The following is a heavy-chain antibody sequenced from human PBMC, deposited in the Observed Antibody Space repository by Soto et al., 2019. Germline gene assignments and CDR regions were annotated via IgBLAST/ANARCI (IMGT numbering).Heavy chain of an antibody. D-gene: IGHD1-1*01. V-gene: IGHV4-38-2*01. J-gene: IGHJ5*02. CDR3: AIGNPEWFDP. CDR1: GYSISSGLY. Sequence: SETLSLTCAVSGYSISSGLYWGWIRQPPGKGLEWIGTIYRGGITYYNPSLKSRVTISIDTSKNHFSLRLSSVAATDTAVYFCAIGNPEWFDPWGQGTLVTVSS. CDR2: IYRGGIT.